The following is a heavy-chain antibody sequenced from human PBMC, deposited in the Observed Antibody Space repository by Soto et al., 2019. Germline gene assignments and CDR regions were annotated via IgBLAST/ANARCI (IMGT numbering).Heavy chain of an antibody. D-gene: IGHD2-2*01. CDR3: ASSFTSSQWLYGMDV. V-gene: IGHV1-8*01. CDR2: MNPNNGNT. CDR1: AYTFTSYD. Sequence: ASVKVSCKAAAYTFTSYDINWVRQATGQDFEWMGWMNPNNGNTAYAQKFQGRVTMTRDTSKSTAFMELSRLRSDDTAVYYCASSFTSSQWLYGMDVWGQGTTVTVSS. J-gene: IGHJ6*02.